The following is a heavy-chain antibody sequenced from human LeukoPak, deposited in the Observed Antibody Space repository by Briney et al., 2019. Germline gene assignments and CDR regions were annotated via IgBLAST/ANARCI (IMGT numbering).Heavy chain of an antibody. CDR2: INPYSGGT. CDR1: GYTFTGYY. CDR3: ARSGGTSGPELDY. Sequence: ASVKVSCKASGYTFTGYYMHWVRQAPGQGLEWIAVINPYSGGTNYAQRFQDRVSMTRDTSISTAYMELSRVTSDDTAVYYCARSGGTSGPELDYWGQGTLVTVSS. J-gene: IGHJ4*02. D-gene: IGHD3-3*01. V-gene: IGHV1-2*02.